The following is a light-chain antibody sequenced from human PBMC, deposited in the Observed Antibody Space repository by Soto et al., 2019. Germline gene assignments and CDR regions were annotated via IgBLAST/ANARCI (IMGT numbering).Light chain of an antibody. J-gene: IGLJ2*01. CDR3: SSYAGSYTVV. Sequence: QSALTQPPSASGSPGQSVTISCTGTSSDVGGYNYVSWYQQHPGKAPKLMIYEVSKRPSGVPDRFSGSKSGNTAPLTVSGLQTEDEADYYCSSYAGSYTVVFGGGTKLTVL. CDR2: EVS. V-gene: IGLV2-8*01. CDR1: SSDVGGYNY.